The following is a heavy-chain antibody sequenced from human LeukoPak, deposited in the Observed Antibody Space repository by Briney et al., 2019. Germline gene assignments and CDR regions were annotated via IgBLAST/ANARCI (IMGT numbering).Heavy chain of an antibody. CDR1: GYTFTSYY. Sequence: ASVRVSCKASGYTFTSYYMHWVRQAPGQGLEWMGIINPSGGSTSYAQKFQGRVTMTRDMSTSTVYMELSSLRSEDTAVYYCAREYSSGWVRLDYWGQGTLVTVSS. D-gene: IGHD6-19*01. J-gene: IGHJ4*02. V-gene: IGHV1-46*01. CDR2: INPSGGST. CDR3: AREYSSGWVRLDY.